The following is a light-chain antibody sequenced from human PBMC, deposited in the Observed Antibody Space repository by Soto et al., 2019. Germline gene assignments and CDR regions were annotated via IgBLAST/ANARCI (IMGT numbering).Light chain of an antibody. CDR3: QQYNNWPLT. CDR2: DAS. V-gene: IGKV3-15*01. Sequence: EIVMTQSPATLSVSPGERATLSCRASQRVSSNLAWYQQKPGQAPRLLVYDASTRATGVPARFSGNGFGTEFTLTISSMQSEEVAVYYCQQYNNWPLTFGRGTKVDIK. CDR1: QRVSSN. J-gene: IGKJ4*01.